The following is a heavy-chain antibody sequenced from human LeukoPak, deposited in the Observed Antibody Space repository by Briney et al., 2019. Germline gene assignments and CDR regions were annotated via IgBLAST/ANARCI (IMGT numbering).Heavy chain of an antibody. CDR1: GFTFDDYA. CDR2: ISWNGGSI. J-gene: IGHJ4*02. Sequence: GGSLRLSCAASGFTFDDYAMHWVRQAPGKGLEWVSGISWNGGSIGYADSVKGRFTISRDNAKNSLYLQMNSLRAEDMALYYCAKGIAVAASGGFDYWGQGTLVTVSS. CDR3: AKGIAVAASGGFDY. V-gene: IGHV3-9*03. D-gene: IGHD6-19*01.